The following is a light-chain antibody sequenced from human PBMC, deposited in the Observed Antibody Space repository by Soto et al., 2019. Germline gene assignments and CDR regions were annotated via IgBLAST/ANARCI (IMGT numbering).Light chain of an antibody. Sequence: FVLTRSPVTRSFAPCEIATLSCSSTQTVRNNYLAWYQQKPGQAPRLLIYDASSRATGIPDRFSGGGSGTDFTLTISRLEPEDFAAYYCQQFSSYPLTFGGGTKVDIK. J-gene: IGKJ4*01. CDR1: QTVRNNY. V-gene: IGKV3-20*01. CDR3: QQFSSYPLT. CDR2: DAS.